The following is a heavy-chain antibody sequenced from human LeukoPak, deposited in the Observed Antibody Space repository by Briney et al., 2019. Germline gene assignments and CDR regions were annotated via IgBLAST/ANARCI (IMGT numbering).Heavy chain of an antibody. CDR3: ARDGRPFDI. J-gene: IGHJ3*02. CDR1: GFTFSNAW. CDR2: ISSSSSTL. Sequence: PGGSLRLSCAASGFTFSNAWMSWVRQAPGKGLEWVAYISSSSSTLHYADPVKGRFTISRDNAKNSLYLQMNSLRDEDTAVYYCARDGRPFDIWGQGTMVTVSS. V-gene: IGHV3-48*02.